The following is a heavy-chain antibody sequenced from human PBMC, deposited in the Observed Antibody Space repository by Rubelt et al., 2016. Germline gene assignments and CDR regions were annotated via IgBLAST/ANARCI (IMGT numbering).Heavy chain of an antibody. Sequence: QLQLQESGPGLVKPSETLSLTCTVSGGSISSSSYYWGWIRQPPGKGLEWIGSIYYSGSTYYNPSLKSLVTIFVDTSNNQFSLELGSVTAADTAVYYCARPGGGPVGATRGEDYWGQGTLVTVSS. CDR2: IYYSGST. CDR3: ARPGGGPVGATRGEDY. D-gene: IGHD1-26*01. V-gene: IGHV4-39*01. J-gene: IGHJ4*02. CDR1: GGSISSSSYY.